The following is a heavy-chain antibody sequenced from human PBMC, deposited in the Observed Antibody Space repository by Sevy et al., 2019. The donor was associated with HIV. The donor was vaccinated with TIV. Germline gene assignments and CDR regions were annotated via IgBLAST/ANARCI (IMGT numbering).Heavy chain of an antibody. CDR1: GLTFSTYS. CDR2: ISSSSSTI. J-gene: IGHJ4*02. V-gene: IGHV3-48*01. Sequence: GGSLRLSCAASGLTFSTYSMNWVRQAPGKGLEWVSYISSSSSTIYYADSVKGRFTISRDNAKNSLYQQMNSLRAEDTAVYYCASALPFFYGSGSEEFDYWGRGTLVTVSS. D-gene: IGHD3-10*01. CDR3: ASALPFFYGSGSEEFDY.